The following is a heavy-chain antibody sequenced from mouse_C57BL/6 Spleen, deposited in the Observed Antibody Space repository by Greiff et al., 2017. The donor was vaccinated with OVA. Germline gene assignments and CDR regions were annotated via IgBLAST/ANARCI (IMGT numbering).Heavy chain of an antibody. V-gene: IGHV1-61*01. J-gene: IGHJ2*01. CDR2: IYPSDSET. CDR1: GYTFTSYW. D-gene: IGHD3-2*02. Sequence: QVQLQQPGAELVRPGSSVKLSCKASGYTFTSYWMDWVKQRPGQGLEWIGNIYPSDSETHYNQKFKDKATLTVDKSSSTAYMQLSSLTSEDSAVYYCARRSSGYNYWGQGTTLTVSS. CDR3: ARRSSGYNY.